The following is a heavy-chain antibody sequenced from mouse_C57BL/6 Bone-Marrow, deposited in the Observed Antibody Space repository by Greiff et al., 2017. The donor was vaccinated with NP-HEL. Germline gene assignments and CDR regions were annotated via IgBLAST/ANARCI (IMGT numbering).Heavy chain of an antibody. D-gene: IGHD1-1*01. CDR1: GFTFSNYG. J-gene: IGHJ3*01. V-gene: IGHV5-15*01. CDR2: ISNLAYSI. CDR3: ARHHESYYYGSSYPFAY. Sequence: EVNVVESGGGLVQPGGSLKLSCAASGFTFSNYGMAWVRQAPRKGPEWVAFISNLAYSIYYADTVTGRFTISRENAKNTLYLEMSSLRSEDTAMYYCARHHESYYYGSSYPFAYWGQGTLVTVSA.